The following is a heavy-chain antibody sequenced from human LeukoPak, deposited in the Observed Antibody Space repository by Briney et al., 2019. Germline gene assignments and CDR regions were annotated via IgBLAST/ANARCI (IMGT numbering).Heavy chain of an antibody. J-gene: IGHJ5*01. V-gene: IGHV5-51*01. CDR3: ARSDSWTLTWFDF. CDR2: IYPRDSDT. D-gene: IGHD3/OR15-3a*01. Sequence: GESLKISCKGSGYTFTSYWIAWVRQMPGKGLEWMGIIYPRDSDTKYSPSFQGQVTISADRSSGTAYLQWSSLEASDTAMYYCARSDSWTLTWFDFWGQGTLVTVSS. CDR1: GYTFTSYW.